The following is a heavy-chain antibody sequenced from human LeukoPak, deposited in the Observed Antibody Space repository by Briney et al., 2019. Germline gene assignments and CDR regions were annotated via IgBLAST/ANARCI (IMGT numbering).Heavy chain of an antibody. D-gene: IGHD6-19*01. CDR1: GGSISSTSYY. CDR2: IHYSGST. CDR3: AREGSGWYYYYYMDV. J-gene: IGHJ6*03. Sequence: SETLSLTCTVYGGSISSTSYYWGWLRQPPGKGLEWIPSIHYSGSTYYNPSLKSRVTISVDTSKNQFSLKLSSVTAADTAVYYCAREGSGWYYYYYMDVWGKGTTVTISS. V-gene: IGHV4-39*02.